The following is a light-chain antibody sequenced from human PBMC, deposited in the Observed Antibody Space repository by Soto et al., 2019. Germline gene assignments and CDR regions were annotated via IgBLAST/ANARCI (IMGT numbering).Light chain of an antibody. CDR3: SSYTSGSTPWV. Sequence: QPSPPSGSPLQSVTLSFPRKHSEFGAYNYVSWYQQHPGKAPKLMICDVSDRPSGVSTRFSGSKSGNTASLTISGLQAEDEADYYCSSYTSGSTPWVFGTGTKVTVL. CDR1: HSEFGAYNY. V-gene: IGLV2-14*01. CDR2: DVS. J-gene: IGLJ1*01.